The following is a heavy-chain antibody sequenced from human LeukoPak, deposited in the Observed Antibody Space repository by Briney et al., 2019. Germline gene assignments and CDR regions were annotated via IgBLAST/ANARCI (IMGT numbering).Heavy chain of an antibody. V-gene: IGHV3-30*02. CDR2: IWYDGSNK. Sequence: GGSLRLSCAASGFTFSSYGMHWVRQAPGKGLEWVAVIWYDGSNKYYADSVKGRFTISRDNSKNTLYLQMNSLRAEDTALYYCAKDKSGSSLGYFDYWGQGTLVTVSS. CDR1: GFTFSSYG. CDR3: AKDKSGSSLGYFDY. D-gene: IGHD1-26*01. J-gene: IGHJ4*02.